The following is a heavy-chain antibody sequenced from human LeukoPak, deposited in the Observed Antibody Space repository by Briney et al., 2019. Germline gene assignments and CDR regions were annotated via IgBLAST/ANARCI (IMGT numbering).Heavy chain of an antibody. CDR2: INPNSGGT. V-gene: IGHV1-2*02. CDR3: ARSPAPYSSSSRNYYYMDV. Sequence: ASVTVSCKASGYTFTGYYMHWVRQAPGQGLEWMGWINPNSGGTNYAQKFQGRVTMTRDTSISTAYMELSRLRSDDTAVYYCARSPAPYSSSSRNYYYMDVWGKGTTVTVSS. D-gene: IGHD6-6*01. J-gene: IGHJ6*03. CDR1: GYTFTGYY.